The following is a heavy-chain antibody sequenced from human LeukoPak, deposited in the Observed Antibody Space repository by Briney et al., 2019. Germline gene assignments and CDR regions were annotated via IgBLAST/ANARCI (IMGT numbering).Heavy chain of an antibody. V-gene: IGHV3-23*01. Sequence: PGGSLTLSCAASGFTFKFFGMNWVRQAPGKGLEWVSFIGGSSDGGGTYFADSVKGRFTISRDDSRNTLHLQMNNLRAEDTAVYYCARGVASASGWSVWAFDRWGQGTLVTVSS. CDR3: ARGVASASGWSVWAFDR. J-gene: IGHJ4*02. CDR2: IGGSSDGGGT. CDR1: GFTFKFFG. D-gene: IGHD6-19*01.